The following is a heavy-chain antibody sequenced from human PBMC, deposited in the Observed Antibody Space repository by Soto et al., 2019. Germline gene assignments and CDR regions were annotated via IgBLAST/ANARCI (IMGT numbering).Heavy chain of an antibody. Sequence: SETLSLTCTVSGGSISSYYWSWIRQPPGKGLEWIGYIYYSGSTNYNPSLKSRVTISVDTSKNQFSLKLSSVTAADTAVYYCAREAVVVPAATTYYYYYMDVWGKGTTVTVSS. CDR3: AREAVVVPAATTYYYYYMDV. J-gene: IGHJ6*03. D-gene: IGHD2-2*01. CDR2: IYYSGST. CDR1: GGSISSYY. V-gene: IGHV4-59*01.